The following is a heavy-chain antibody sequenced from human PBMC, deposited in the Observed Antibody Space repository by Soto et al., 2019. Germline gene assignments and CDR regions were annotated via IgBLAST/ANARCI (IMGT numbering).Heavy chain of an antibody. CDR2: ISAYNGNT. CDR3: ARDNETFGVVPYFDY. D-gene: IGHD3-3*01. J-gene: IGHJ4*02. V-gene: IGHV1-18*01. CDR1: GYTFTSYG. Sequence: ASVKVSCKASGYTFTSYGISWVRQAPGQGLEWMGWISAYNGNTNYAQKLQGRVTMTTDTSTSTAYMELRSLRSDDTAVYYCARDNETFGVVPYFDYWGQGTLVTVSS.